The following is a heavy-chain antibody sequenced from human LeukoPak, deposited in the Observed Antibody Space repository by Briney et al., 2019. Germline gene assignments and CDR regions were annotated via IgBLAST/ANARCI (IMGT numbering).Heavy chain of an antibody. J-gene: IGHJ3*02. Sequence: QTGGSLRLSCVASGFTFSSYWMSWVRQAPGKGLEWVANIKQDGSEKDYVDSVKGRFTISRDNAKNSLYLQMNSLRAEDTAVYYCARVAAVATRWGIGAFDIWGQGTMVTVSS. V-gene: IGHV3-7*01. CDR3: ARVAAVATRWGIGAFDI. CDR1: GFTFSSYW. D-gene: IGHD6-19*01. CDR2: IKQDGSEK.